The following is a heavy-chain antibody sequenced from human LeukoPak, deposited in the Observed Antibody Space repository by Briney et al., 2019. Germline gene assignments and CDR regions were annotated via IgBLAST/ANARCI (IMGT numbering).Heavy chain of an antibody. D-gene: IGHD6-19*01. CDR3: VKGGWFDY. CDR1: GFTFSTYE. J-gene: IGHJ4*02. CDR2: ISSSASSI. V-gene: IGHV3-48*03. Sequence: PGRSLRLSCAASGFTFSTYEMNWACQAPGKGLEWVSYISSSASSISYADSVKGRFTISRDNAKNSLYLQMNSLRAEDTAVYYCVKGGWFDYWGQGILVTVSS.